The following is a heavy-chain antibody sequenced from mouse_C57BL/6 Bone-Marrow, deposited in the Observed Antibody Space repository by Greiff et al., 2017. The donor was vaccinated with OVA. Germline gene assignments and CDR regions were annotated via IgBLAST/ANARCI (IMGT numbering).Heavy chain of an antibody. V-gene: IGHV5-4*01. J-gene: IGHJ3*01. Sequence: EVQLVESGGGLVKPGGSLKLSCAASGFTFSSYAMSWVRQTPEKRLEWVATISDGGSYTYYPDNVKGRFTISRDNAKNNLYLQMSHLKSEDTAMYYCARDPGIRRSWVAYWGQGTLVTVSA. CDR2: ISDGGSYT. D-gene: IGHD2-12*01. CDR3: ARDPGIRRSWVAY. CDR1: GFTFSSYA.